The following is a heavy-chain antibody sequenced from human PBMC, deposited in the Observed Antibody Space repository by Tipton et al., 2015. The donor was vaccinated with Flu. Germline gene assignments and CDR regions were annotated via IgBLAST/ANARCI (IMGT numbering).Heavy chain of an antibody. V-gene: IGHV1-69*09. CDR2: ITPMLNIA. D-gene: IGHD4-23*01. CDR3: ARGVSGNSLGMAFDI. J-gene: IGHJ3*02. Sequence: QLVQSGAEVKKPGSSMKVSCKVSGGTFSNYALNCLRQAPGQGLEWMGGITPMLNIANYAPKFQGRVTLSADQSTSIGYRELSRLRSDDTAMYYCARGVSGNSLGMAFDIWGQGTVVIVSS. CDR1: GGTFSNYA.